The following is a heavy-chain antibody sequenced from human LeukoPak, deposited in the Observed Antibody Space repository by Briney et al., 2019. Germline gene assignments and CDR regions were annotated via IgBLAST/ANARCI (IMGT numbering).Heavy chain of an antibody. J-gene: IGHJ3*01. CDR3: AKDSYGGSGSYYLYSFDV. D-gene: IGHD3-10*01. CDR2: IIWNGGSI. CDR1: GFTFDDYS. V-gene: IGHV3-9*01. Sequence: GGCLRLSCTASGFTFDDYSVHWVRQPPGKGLEWVSGIIWNGGSIGYADSVKGRFTISRDNAKNSLYLQMTSLRVEDTAFYYCAKDSYGGSGSYYLYSFDVWGQGKVVTVSS.